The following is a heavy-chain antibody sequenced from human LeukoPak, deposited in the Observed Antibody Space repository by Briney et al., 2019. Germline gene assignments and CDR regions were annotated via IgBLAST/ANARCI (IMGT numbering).Heavy chain of an antibody. J-gene: IGHJ5*02. CDR3: ARWDIVVVPAEGFDP. CDR2: ISGSGVST. V-gene: IGHV3-23*01. D-gene: IGHD2-2*01. CDR1: GFTFNTYA. Sequence: PGGSLRLSCAVSGFTFNTYAMNWVRQVPGKGLEWVSSISGSGVSTYYPDSVRGRFTISRDSSKNTLYLQMNSLRAEDTAVYYCARWDIVVVPAEGFDPWGQGPLVTVSS.